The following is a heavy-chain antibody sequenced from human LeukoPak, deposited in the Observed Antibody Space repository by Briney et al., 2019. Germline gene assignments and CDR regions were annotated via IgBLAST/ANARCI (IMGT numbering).Heavy chain of an antibody. V-gene: IGHV6-1*01. J-gene: IGHJ4*02. CDR3: AREGDKIGFDFDY. D-gene: IGHD2-21*01. Sequence: SQTLSLTCAIAGGGVSTNSAGWNWIRQSPSRGLEWVGRTYYRSNWYNDYAGSVKSRITINPDTSKNQFSLQLRSVTPEDTAVYYCAREGDKIGFDFDYWGQRTLVTVSS. CDR1: GGGVSTNSAG. CDR2: TYYRSNWYN.